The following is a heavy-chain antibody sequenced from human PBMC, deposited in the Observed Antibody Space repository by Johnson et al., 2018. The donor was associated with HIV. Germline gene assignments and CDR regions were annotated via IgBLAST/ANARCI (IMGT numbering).Heavy chain of an antibody. D-gene: IGHD1-26*01. CDR1: GFTFSSYW. J-gene: IGHJ3*02. CDR3: ARDRGLWERNGAGAFDI. CDR2: ISGSGGST. Sequence: VQLVESGGGVVQPGRSLRLSCTTSGFTFSSYWMSWVRQAPGKGLEWVSAISGSGGSTYYADSVKGRFTISRDNSKNTLYLQMNSLRAEDTAVYYCARDRGLWERNGAGAFDIWGQGTMVTVSS. V-gene: IGHV3-23*04.